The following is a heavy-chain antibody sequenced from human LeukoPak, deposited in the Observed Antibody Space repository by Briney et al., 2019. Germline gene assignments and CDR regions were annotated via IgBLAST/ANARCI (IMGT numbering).Heavy chain of an antibody. D-gene: IGHD3-22*01. V-gene: IGHV5-10-1*04. J-gene: IGHJ6*02. CDR2: IDPSDSYT. CDR1: GYYFTSYW. CDR3: AIHARENYYDSRAPYYGMDV. Sequence: LGESLQISCKGSGYYFTSYWISWLRQMPGKGLEWMGRIDPSDSYTNYSPSFQGQVTMSADKSLTTAYLQWSSLKASDTAMYYCAIHARENYYDSRAPYYGMDVWGPGTTVTVSS.